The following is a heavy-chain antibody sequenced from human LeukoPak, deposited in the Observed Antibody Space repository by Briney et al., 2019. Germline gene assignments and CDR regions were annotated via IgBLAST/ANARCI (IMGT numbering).Heavy chain of an antibody. CDR2: RTTSGST. CDR3: AKAPVWNYYYALEL. CDR1: GLTASHNGNIA. Sequence: GGSLTLSCAASGLTASHNGNIAMRWVRHAPGKGLECVSGRTTSGSTYYADSVKGRFTISRENSNITLNLHMDSLRAEDTAVYYCAKAPVWNYYYALELWGQGTTVTVSS. D-gene: IGHD2-21*01. J-gene: IGHJ6*02. V-gene: IGHV3-23*01.